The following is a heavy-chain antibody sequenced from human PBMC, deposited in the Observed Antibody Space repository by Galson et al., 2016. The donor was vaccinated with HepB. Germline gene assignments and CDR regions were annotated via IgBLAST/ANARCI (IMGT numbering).Heavy chain of an antibody. CDR1: GFTFSNAW. J-gene: IGHJ6*02. CDR2: IKNKLHCGTT. Sequence: SLRLSCAASGFTFSNAWMNWARQAPGKGLEWVGRIKNKLHCGTTDYAAPVKGRFTISRDDSKNTLHLQMNSLRGDDTAVYYCARGYYNAMDVWGQGATVTVSS. V-gene: IGHV3-15*07. CDR3: ARGYYNAMDV.